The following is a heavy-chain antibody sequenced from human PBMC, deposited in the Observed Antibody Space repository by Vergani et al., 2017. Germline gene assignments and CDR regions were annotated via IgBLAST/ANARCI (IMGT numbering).Heavy chain of an antibody. CDR3: ATTYCSSTSCAPYGMDV. V-gene: IGHV4-31*01. CDR1: GGSIISGGYY. CDR2: IYPADSDT. D-gene: IGHD2-2*01. Sequence: QVQLHESGPGLVKPSQTLSLTCTVSGGSIISGGYYWSWIRQLPGKGLEWIGYIYPADSDTRYSPSFQGQVTISADKSISTAYLQWSSLKASDTAMYYCATTYCSSTSCAPYGMDVWGQGTTVTVSS. J-gene: IGHJ6*02.